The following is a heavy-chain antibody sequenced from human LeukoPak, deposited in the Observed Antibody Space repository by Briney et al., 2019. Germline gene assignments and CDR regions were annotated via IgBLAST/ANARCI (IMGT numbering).Heavy chain of an antibody. V-gene: IGHV3-33*01. J-gene: IGHJ4*02. CDR3: ARDPGLRTVTYYFDY. D-gene: IGHD4-17*01. CDR1: GFTFSSYG. Sequence: EPGGSLRLSCAASGFTFSSYGMHWVRQAPGKGLEWVAVIWYDGSNKYYADSVKGRFTISRDNSKNTLYLQMNSLRAEDTAVYYCARDPGLRTVTYYFDYWGQGTLVTVSS. CDR2: IWYDGSNK.